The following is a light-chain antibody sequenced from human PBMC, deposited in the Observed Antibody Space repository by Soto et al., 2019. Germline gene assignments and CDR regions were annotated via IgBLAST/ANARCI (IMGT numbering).Light chain of an antibody. J-gene: IGKJ4*01. CDR3: QQYGSSPGLT. CDR1: QSVSSSY. V-gene: IGKV3-20*01. CDR2: GAS. Sequence: EIVLTQSPGTLSLSPGERANLSCRASQSVSSSYLAWYQQKPGQAPRLLIYGASNRATGIPDRFSGGGSGTDFTLTISRLEPEDFAVYYCQQYGSSPGLTFGGGTKVEIK.